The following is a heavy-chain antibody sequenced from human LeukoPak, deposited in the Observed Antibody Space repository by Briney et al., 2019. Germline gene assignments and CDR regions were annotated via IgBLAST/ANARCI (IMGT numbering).Heavy chain of an antibody. D-gene: IGHD4-17*01. CDR3: ARGGDYGDYYFDY. V-gene: IGHV6-1*01. CDR2: TYYRSKWYN. Sequence: PSQTLSLTCAISGDSVSSDTAAWNWIRQSPSRGLEWLGRTYYRSKWYNNYAVSVKSRITINPDTSKNQFSLQLNPVTPEDTAVYYCARGGDYGDYYFDYWGQGTLVTVSS. CDR1: GDSVSSDTAA. J-gene: IGHJ4*02.